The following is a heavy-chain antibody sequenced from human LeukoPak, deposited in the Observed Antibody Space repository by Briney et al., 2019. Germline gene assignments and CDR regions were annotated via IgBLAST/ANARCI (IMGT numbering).Heavy chain of an antibody. CDR1: GGSITQTNY. D-gene: IGHD2-15*01. V-gene: IGHV4-4*02. CDR2: FNIQGST. Sequence: SETLSLTCGVSGGSITQTNYWTWVRRPPGKGLEWIGEFNIQGSTNYNPSLMGRVAISVDKSENHVSLQLTSVTAADTAVCYCASLLLSWGQGTLVTVSS. J-gene: IGHJ5*02. CDR3: ASLLLS.